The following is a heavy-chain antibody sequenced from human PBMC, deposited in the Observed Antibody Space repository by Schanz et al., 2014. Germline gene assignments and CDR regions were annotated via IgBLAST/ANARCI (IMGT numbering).Heavy chain of an antibody. Sequence: QVQLVQSGAEVKKPGASVKVSCKASGYTFTSYGINWVRQAPGQGLEWMGWISAYNGNTNYAQKVQGRVTMTTDTSTGTAYMELRSLRSDDTAVYYCARDRRRYCSTASCLHDNWFDPWGQGTLXIVSS. D-gene: IGHD2-2*01. CDR1: GYTFTSYG. CDR2: ISAYNGNT. CDR3: ARDRRRYCSTASCLHDNWFDP. J-gene: IGHJ5*02. V-gene: IGHV1-18*01.